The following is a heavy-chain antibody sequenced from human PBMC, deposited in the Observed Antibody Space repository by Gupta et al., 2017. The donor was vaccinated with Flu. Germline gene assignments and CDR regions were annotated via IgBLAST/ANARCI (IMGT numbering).Heavy chain of an antibody. CDR1: GSSFRNYG. V-gene: IGHV3-33*01. CDR3: ARDRGRNQVSSGYSDY. J-gene: IGHJ4*01. CDR2: IWYDGSNK. Sequence: QVHLVESGGGVVQPGRSLRLSCAASGSSFRNYGMQWVRQAPGKGLQWVAAIWYDGSNKYYADSVKGRFTISRDNSKNTVYLQMESLRADDTAEYFCARDRGRNQVSSGYSDYWGHGTLVTVSS. D-gene: IGHD3-22*01.